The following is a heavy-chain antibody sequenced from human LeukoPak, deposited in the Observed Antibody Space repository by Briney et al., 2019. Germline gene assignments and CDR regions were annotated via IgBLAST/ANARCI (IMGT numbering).Heavy chain of an antibody. CDR3: AKGTGRSTLNWFDP. CDR2: INQDGSAK. Sequence: GGSLRLSCAASGFTFSSYAMSWVRQAPGKGLEWLANINQDGSAKYYVDSLKGRFTISRDNGKNSLYLQIDSLRTEDTALYYCAKGTGRSTLNWFDPWGQGTLVTVSS. D-gene: IGHD1-14*01. J-gene: IGHJ5*02. V-gene: IGHV3-7*03. CDR1: GFTFSSYA.